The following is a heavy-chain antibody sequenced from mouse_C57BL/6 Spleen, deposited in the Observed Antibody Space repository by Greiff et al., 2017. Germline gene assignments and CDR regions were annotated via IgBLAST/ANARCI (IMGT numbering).Heavy chain of an antibody. CDR2: INPSDGGT. J-gene: IGHJ3*01. Sequence: QVQLQQPGTELVKPGASVKLSCKASGYTFTSYWMHWVKKRPGPGLERIGNINPSDGGTKYNEKFKSKATLTVDKSSSTAYMQVSSLTSEDSAVYYCARSYYYGSSLAWFAYWGQGTLVTVSA. CDR3: ARSYYYGSSLAWFAY. D-gene: IGHD1-1*01. CDR1: GYTFTSYW. V-gene: IGHV1-53*01.